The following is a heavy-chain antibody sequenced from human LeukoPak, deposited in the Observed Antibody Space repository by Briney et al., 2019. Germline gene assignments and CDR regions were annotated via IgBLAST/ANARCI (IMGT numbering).Heavy chain of an antibody. CDR2: IYYSGST. J-gene: IGHJ3*02. CDR1: GGSISSYF. Sequence: SETLSLTCTVSGGSISSYFWSWIRQPPGKGLEWIGSIYYSGSTYYNPSLKSRLTISVDTSKNQFSLKLTSVTAADTAVYYCARPLDTTFFNAFDIWGQGTMVTVSS. V-gene: IGHV4-39*01. CDR3: ARPLDTTFFNAFDI. D-gene: IGHD2/OR15-2a*01.